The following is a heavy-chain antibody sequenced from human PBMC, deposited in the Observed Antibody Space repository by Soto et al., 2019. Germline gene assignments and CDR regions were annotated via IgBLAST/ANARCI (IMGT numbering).Heavy chain of an antibody. V-gene: IGHV3-23*01. J-gene: IGHJ5*02. Sequence: EVQLLESGGGLVQPGGSLRLSCAASGLTFSNSAMNWVRQAPGKGLHWVSSISGSGGTTYYADSVKGRFTISRDNSKNTRYLQMNSLRAEYTAAYYCAKWRAGDLVVIPAATGIDPWGQGTLVTVSS. CDR3: AKWRAGDLVVIPAATGIDP. CDR2: ISGSGGTT. CDR1: GLTFSNSA. D-gene: IGHD2-2*01.